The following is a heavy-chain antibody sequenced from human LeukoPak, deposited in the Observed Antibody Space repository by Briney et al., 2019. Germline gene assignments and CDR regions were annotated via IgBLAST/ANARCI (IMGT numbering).Heavy chain of an antibody. CDR1: GCTFTGYY. CDR3: ARDFGLFPDSFPLGVYMDV. Sequence: GASVKVSCKASGCTFTGYYMHWVRQAPGQGLEWMGWINPNSGGTNYAQKFQGRVTMTRDTSISTAYMELSRLRSDDTAVYYCARDFGLFPDSFPLGVYMDVWGKGTTVTISS. V-gene: IGHV1-2*02. J-gene: IGHJ6*03. D-gene: IGHD3/OR15-3a*01. CDR2: INPNSGGT.